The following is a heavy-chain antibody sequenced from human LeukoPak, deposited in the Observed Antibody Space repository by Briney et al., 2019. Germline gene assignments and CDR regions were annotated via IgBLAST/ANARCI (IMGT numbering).Heavy chain of an antibody. Sequence: GGSLRLSCAASGVTVSSNYMSWVRQPPGKGLEWVSVIYSGGSTYYTDSVKGRFTISRHNSKNTLYLQMNSLRAEDTAVYYCASLREEIVATHKIWGQGTMVTVSS. CDR2: IYSGGST. D-gene: IGHD5-12*01. CDR3: ASLREEIVATHKI. V-gene: IGHV3-53*04. CDR1: GVTVSSNY. J-gene: IGHJ3*02.